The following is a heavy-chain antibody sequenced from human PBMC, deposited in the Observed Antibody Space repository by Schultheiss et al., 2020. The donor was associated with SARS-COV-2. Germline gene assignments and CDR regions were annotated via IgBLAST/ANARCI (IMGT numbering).Heavy chain of an antibody. CDR1: GGSVSSGSYY. V-gene: IGHV4-61*01. D-gene: IGHD6-19*01. J-gene: IGHJ4*02. CDR2: IYHSGST. CDR3: ASLSRGGWYSDYFDY. Sequence: SQTLSLTCTVSGGSVSSGSYYWSWIRQPPGKGLEWIGSIYHSGSTYYNPSLKSRVTMSVDTSKNQFSLKLSSVTAADTAVYYCASLSRGGWYSDYFDYWGQGTLVTVSS.